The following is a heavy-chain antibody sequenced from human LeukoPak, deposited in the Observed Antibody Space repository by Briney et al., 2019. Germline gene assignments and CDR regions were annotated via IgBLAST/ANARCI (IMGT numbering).Heavy chain of an antibody. J-gene: IGHJ3*01. CDR1: GFTFSSYA. D-gene: IGHD2-8*02. V-gene: IGHV3-23*01. CDR2: INGDGSRA. Sequence: GGSLRLSCAASGFTFSSYAMSWVRQAPGKGLEWVSCINGDGSRAAYADSVKGRFTISRDNAKNTLYLHMNSLRADDTAVYYCATDYPTPGPAFDFWGQGTMVTVSS. CDR3: ATDYPTPGPAFDF.